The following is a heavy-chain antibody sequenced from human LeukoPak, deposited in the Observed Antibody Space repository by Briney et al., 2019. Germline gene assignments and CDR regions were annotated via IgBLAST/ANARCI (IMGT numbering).Heavy chain of an antibody. V-gene: IGHV4-31*03. CDR3: ARDSIVTPPNYGMDV. Sequence: SETLSLTCTVSGGSVSSGGYYWSWIRQHPGKGLEWIGYIYYSGSTYYDPSLKSRVTISVDTSKNQFSLKLSSVTAADTAVYYCARDSIVTPPNYGMDVWGQGTTVTVSS. CDR1: GGSVSSGGYY. D-gene: IGHD2/OR15-2a*01. CDR2: IYYSGST. J-gene: IGHJ6*02.